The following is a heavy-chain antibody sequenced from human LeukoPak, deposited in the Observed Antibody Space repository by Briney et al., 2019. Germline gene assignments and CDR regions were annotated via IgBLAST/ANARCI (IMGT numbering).Heavy chain of an antibody. CDR3: ARQVGATTLIDS. Sequence: SETLSLTCTVSGGSISSYYWGWIRQPPGKGLEWIGSIYLIGTNYSNPSLKSRVTISVDTSKNQLSLKLRSVTAADTALYYCARQVGATTLIDSWGQGTLVTVSS. J-gene: IGHJ4*02. V-gene: IGHV4-39*01. CDR1: GGSISSYY. CDR2: IYLIGTN. D-gene: IGHD1-26*01.